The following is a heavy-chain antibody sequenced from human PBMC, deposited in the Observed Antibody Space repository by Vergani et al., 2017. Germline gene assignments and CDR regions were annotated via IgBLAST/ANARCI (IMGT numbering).Heavy chain of an antibody. V-gene: IGHV4-34*01. Sequence: QVQLQQWGGGLLKPSETLSLTCVVNGGSFTSYHWTWIRQSPGAGLEWVGDIDHTGRPDYNPALKSLLTMSVDKSRNQFSLTLNSVTATDTAIYFCARVNTETNGHLYYYYYMDVWGQGTAVTVS. CDR1: GGSFTSYH. CDR3: ARVNTETNGHLYYYYYMDV. CDR2: IDHTGRP. D-gene: IGHD4-11*01. J-gene: IGHJ6*03.